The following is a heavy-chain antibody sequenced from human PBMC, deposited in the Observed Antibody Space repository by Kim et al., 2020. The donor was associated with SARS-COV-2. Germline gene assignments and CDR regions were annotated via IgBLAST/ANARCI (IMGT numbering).Heavy chain of an antibody. CDR2: INPNSGGT. CDR3: ARVGQYYYDSSGYRWGYYFDY. Sequence: ASVKVSCKASGYTFTGYYMHWVRQAPGQGLEWMGRINPNSGGTNYAQKFQGRVTMTRDTSISTAYMELSRLRSDDTAVYYCARVGQYYYDSSGYRWGYYFDYWGQGTLVTVSS. D-gene: IGHD3-22*01. V-gene: IGHV1-2*06. J-gene: IGHJ4*02. CDR1: GYTFTGYY.